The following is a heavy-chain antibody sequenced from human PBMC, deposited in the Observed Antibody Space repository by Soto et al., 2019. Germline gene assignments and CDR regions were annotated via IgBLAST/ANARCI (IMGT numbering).Heavy chain of an antibody. V-gene: IGHV1-3*01. CDR3: ARGLLWFGPWSP. CDR1: GYSFTSYA. Sequence: GASVKVSCKASGYSFTSYAMHWVRQAPGQRLEWMGWINAGNGNTKYSQKFQGRVTITRDTSASTAYMELSSLRSEDTAVYYCARGLLWFGPWSPWGQGTLVTVSS. CDR2: INAGNGNT. J-gene: IGHJ5*02. D-gene: IGHD3-10*01.